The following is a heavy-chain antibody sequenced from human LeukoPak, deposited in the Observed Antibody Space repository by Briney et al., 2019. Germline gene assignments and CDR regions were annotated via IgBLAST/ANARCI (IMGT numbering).Heavy chain of an antibody. J-gene: IGHJ4*02. CDR2: ISRGGSTI. Sequence: GGSLRLCCAASGFTFSDSYMSWSRQAPGKGLEWVSYISRGGSTIYYADSVKGRFTISRDNAKNSLYLQMNNLRAEDTAVYYCARDGDRGYWGQGTLVTVSS. CDR1: GFTFSDSY. CDR3: ARDGDRGY. V-gene: IGHV3-11*01. D-gene: IGHD3-10*01.